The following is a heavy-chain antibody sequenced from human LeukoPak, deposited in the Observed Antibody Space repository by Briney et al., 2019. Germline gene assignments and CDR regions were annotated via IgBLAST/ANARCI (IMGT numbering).Heavy chain of an antibody. J-gene: IGHJ4*02. CDR2: INHSGST. V-gene: IGHV4-34*01. D-gene: IGHD2-2*01. Sequence: SESLSLTCAVYGGSFSGYYWSWIRQPPGKGLEWIGEINHSGSTNYNPSLKSRVTISVDTSKNQFSLKLSSVTAADTAVYYCARGSLVPATLEYWGQGTLVTVSS. CDR3: ARGSLVPATLEY. CDR1: GGSFSGYY.